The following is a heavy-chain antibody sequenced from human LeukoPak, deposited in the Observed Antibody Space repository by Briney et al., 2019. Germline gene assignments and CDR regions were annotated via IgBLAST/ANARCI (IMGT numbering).Heavy chain of an antibody. CDR3: VRGPGRVRNGWSETCFDY. CDR1: GGSFSGYY. D-gene: IGHD6-19*01. J-gene: IGHJ4*02. Sequence: SETLSLTCAVYGGSFSGYYWSWIRQPPGKGLEWIGEINHSGSTNYNPSLKSRVTISVDTSKNQFSLKLSSVTAADTAVYYCVRGPGRVRNGWSETCFDYWGQGTLVTVSS. CDR2: INHSGST. V-gene: IGHV4-34*01.